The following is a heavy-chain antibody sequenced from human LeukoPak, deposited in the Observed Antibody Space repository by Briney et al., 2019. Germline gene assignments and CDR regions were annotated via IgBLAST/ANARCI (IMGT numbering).Heavy chain of an antibody. Sequence: RGSLRLSCAASGFTFSSYSMNWVRQAPGKGLEWVSSISSSSSYIYYADSVKGRFTISRDNAKNSLYLQMNSLRAEDTAVYYCARAQARITIFGVVTYYGMDVWGQGTTVTVSS. CDR3: ARAQARITIFGVVTYYGMDV. J-gene: IGHJ6*02. V-gene: IGHV3-21*01. CDR2: ISSSSSYI. CDR1: GFTFSSYS. D-gene: IGHD3-3*01.